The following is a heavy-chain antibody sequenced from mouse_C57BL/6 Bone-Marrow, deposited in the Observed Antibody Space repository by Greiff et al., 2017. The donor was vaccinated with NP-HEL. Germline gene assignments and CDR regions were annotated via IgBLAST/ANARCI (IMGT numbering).Heavy chain of an antibody. Sequence: EVKGVESGGDLVKPGGSLKLSCAASGFTFSSYGMSWVRQTPDKRLEWVATISSGGSYTYYPDSVKGRFTISRDNAKNTLYLQMSSLKSEDTAMYYCARHYYSNYFDYWGQGTTLTVSS. CDR3: ARHYYSNYFDY. V-gene: IGHV5-6*01. CDR1: GFTFSSYG. D-gene: IGHD2-5*01. J-gene: IGHJ2*01. CDR2: ISSGGSYT.